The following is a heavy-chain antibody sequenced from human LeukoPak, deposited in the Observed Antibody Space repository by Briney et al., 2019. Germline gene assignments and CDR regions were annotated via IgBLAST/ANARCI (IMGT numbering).Heavy chain of an antibody. D-gene: IGHD2-2*01. CDR2: ISSSSSYI. Sequence: PGGSLRLPCAASGFTFSSYSMNWVRQAPGKGLEWVSSISSSSSYIYYADSVKGRFTISRDNAKNSLYLQMNSLRAEDTAVYYCARDDVVVVPAAISYYYGMDVWGQGTTVTVSS. J-gene: IGHJ6*02. V-gene: IGHV3-21*01. CDR1: GFTFSSYS. CDR3: ARDDVVVVPAAISYYYGMDV.